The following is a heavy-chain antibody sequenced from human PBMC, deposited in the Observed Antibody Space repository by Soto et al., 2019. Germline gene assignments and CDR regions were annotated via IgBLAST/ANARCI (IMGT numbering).Heavy chain of an antibody. CDR1: GGTFSSYA. CDR2: IIPIFGTA. CDR3: ARGDYYDSSGPFSDAFDI. Sequence: ASVKVSCKASGGTFSSYAISWVRQAPGQGLEWMGGIIPIFGTANYAQKFQGRVTITADESTSTAYMELSSLRAEDTAMYYCARGDYYDSSGPFSDAFDIWGQGTMVTVSS. J-gene: IGHJ3*02. V-gene: IGHV1-69*13. D-gene: IGHD3-22*01.